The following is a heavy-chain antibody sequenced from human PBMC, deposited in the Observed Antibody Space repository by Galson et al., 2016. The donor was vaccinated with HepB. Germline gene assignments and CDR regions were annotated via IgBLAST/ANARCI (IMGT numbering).Heavy chain of an antibody. CDR3: GKHGGFDY. J-gene: IGHJ4*02. CDR1: GFSFSNSG. D-gene: IGHD3-16*01. V-gene: IGHV3-23*01. Sequence: SLRLSCAASGFSFSNSGMSWVRQAPGRGLEWVSVITCSGDATHYAHFVKGPFTISRDNSTNTLYLYMNNFTAGDTAIYYCGKHGGFDYWGQGAMVTVSS. CDR2: ITCSGDAT.